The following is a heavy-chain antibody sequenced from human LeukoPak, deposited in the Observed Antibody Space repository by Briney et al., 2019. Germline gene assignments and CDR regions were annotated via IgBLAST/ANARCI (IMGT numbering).Heavy chain of an antibody. CDR2: IRSGGSNK. D-gene: IGHD2-15*01. V-gene: IGHV3-30*02. CDR3: PLVAPLTADN. Sequence: GGSLRLSCAASGFTFSNYGMHWVRQAPGKGLEWVAFIRSGGSNKYYADSLKGRFTISRDNSKNTVYLQMNSLRPEDTAVYFCPLVAPLTADNWGPGTLVTVSS. J-gene: IGHJ4*02. CDR1: GFTFSNYG.